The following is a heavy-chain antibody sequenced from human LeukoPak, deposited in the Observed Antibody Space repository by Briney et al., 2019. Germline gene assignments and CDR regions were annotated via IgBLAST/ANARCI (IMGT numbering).Heavy chain of an antibody. CDR1: GGSFSGYY. V-gene: IGHV4-34*01. D-gene: IGHD2-15*01. CDR3: ARGRYCSGGSCYLRPRYYFDY. J-gene: IGHJ4*02. CDR2: INHSGST. Sequence: SETLSLTCAVYGGSFSGYYWSWLRQPPGKGLEWIGEINHSGSTNYNPSLKSRVTISVDTSKNQFSLKLSSVTAADTAVYYCARGRYCSGGSCYLRPRYYFDYWGQGTLVTVSS.